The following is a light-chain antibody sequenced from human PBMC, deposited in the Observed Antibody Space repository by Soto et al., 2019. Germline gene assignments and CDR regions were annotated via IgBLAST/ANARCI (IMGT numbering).Light chain of an antibody. CDR3: QQYYSYVYT. Sequence: DIQMTQSPSTLSASVGDRVTITCRASQSINSWLAWYQQKPGKAPKVLIYDASSLQSGVPSRFSGSGSGTEFTLNISGLQPDDFATYYCQQYYSYVYTFGHGTKLEIK. CDR1: QSINSW. J-gene: IGKJ2*01. V-gene: IGKV1-5*01. CDR2: DAS.